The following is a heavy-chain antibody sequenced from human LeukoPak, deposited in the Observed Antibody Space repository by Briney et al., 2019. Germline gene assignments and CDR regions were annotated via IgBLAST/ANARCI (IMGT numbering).Heavy chain of an antibody. CDR3: ARDLYSSGWLFFDY. CDR1: GFTFSSYA. Sequence: GGSLRLSCAASGFTFSSYAMSWVRQAPGRGLEWVATINQDGSDKYYVDSVKGRFTISRDNAKNSLYLQMDSLRAEDTDVYYCARDLYSSGWLFFDYWGQGSLVTVSS. V-gene: IGHV3-7*05. CDR2: INQDGSDK. J-gene: IGHJ4*02. D-gene: IGHD6-19*01.